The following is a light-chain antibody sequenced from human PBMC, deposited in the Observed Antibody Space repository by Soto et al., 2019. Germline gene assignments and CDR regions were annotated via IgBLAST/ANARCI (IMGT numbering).Light chain of an antibody. J-gene: IGLJ3*02. CDR1: ISNIGGNY. CDR3: AAWDDSLSGVV. CDR2: NNN. V-gene: IGLV1-47*01. Sequence: QLVLTQPPSASGTPGQRVTISCSGSISNIGGNYVYWYQRLPGTAPKVLIYNNNQRPSGVPDRFSGSKSGTSASLAIRGLRSEDEADYYCAAWDDSLSGVVFGGGTKLTVL.